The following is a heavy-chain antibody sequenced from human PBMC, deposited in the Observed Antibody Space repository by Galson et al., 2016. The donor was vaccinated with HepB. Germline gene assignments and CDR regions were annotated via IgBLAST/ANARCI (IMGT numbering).Heavy chain of an antibody. V-gene: IGHV1-18*04. Sequence: SVKVSCKASGYTFTTNGISWVRQAPGQGLEWVAWISAHNGDTNSAQKFQGRVTLTTDTSTRTAYMELRILTSDDTAVYYCARDRDRSHDYWGQGTLVTVSS. CDR1: GYTFTTNG. J-gene: IGHJ4*02. CDR2: ISAHNGDT. D-gene: IGHD5-24*01. CDR3: ARDRDRSHDY.